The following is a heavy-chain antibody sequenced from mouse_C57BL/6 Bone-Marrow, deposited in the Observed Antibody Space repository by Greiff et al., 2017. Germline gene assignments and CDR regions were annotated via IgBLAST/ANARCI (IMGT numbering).Heavy chain of an antibody. D-gene: IGHD2-2*01. CDR2: ISNGGGST. J-gene: IGHJ1*03. Sequence: EVKLMESGGGLVQPGGSLKLSCAASGFTFSDSYMYWVRQTPEKRLEWVAYISNGGGSTYYPATVKGSFTISRDNAKNTLYLQMSRLKSEDTAMYDCARDGVTTGWYFDVWGTGTTVTVSS. V-gene: IGHV5-12*01. CDR1: GFTFSDSY. CDR3: ARDGVTTGWYFDV.